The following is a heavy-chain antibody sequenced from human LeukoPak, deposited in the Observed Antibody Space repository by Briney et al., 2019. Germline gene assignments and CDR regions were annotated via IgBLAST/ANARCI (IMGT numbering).Heavy chain of an antibody. J-gene: IGHJ6*02. V-gene: IGHV1-69*04. CDR2: IIPILGIA. CDR1: GGTFSSYA. CDR3: ARTWGSSWPLAFYYYYGMDV. Sequence: GASVKVSCKASGGTFSSYAISWVRQAPGQGLEWMGRIIPILGIANYAQKFQGRVTITADKSTSTAYMELSSLRSEDTAVYYCARTWGSSWPLAFYYYYGMDVWGQGTTVTVSS. D-gene: IGHD6-13*01.